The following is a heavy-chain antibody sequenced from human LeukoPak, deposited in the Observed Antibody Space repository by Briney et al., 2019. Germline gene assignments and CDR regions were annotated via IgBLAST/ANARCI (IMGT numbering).Heavy chain of an antibody. J-gene: IGHJ3*02. CDR1: GYTLTELS. CDR3: EVGANDAFDI. D-gene: IGHD1-26*01. CDR2: FDPEDGET. V-gene: IGHV1-24*01. Sequence: ASVKVSCKVSGYTLTELSMHWVRQAPGKGLEWMGGFDPEDGETIYAQKFQGRVTMTEDTSTDTAYMELSSLRSDDTAVYYCEVGANDAFDIWGQGTMVTVSS.